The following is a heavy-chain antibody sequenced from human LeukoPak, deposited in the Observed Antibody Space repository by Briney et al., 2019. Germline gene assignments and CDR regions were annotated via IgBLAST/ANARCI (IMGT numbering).Heavy chain of an antibody. CDR3: ARAVEYNWFDP. J-gene: IGHJ5*02. V-gene: IGHV3-21*01. Sequence: GGSLRLSCAASGFSFSSYSMNWVRQAPGKGLEWVSSISSSSSYIYYADSVKGRFTISRDNAKHSLYLQMNSLRAEDTAVYYCARAVEYNWFDPWGQGTLVTVSS. CDR1: GFSFSSYS. CDR2: ISSSSSYI.